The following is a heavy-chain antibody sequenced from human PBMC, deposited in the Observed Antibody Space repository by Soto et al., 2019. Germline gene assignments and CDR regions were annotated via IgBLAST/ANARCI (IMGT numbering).Heavy chain of an antibody. CDR3: ASQDHDVDS. CDR2: IYPDDSDT. Sequence: GEPLKISCKGSGYSFTDYWIGWVRQVPGKGLEWLGIIYPDDSDTRYSPSFLGQVTISADKSISTAYLPWSTLEASGTAMYYCASQDHDVDSWGQGTLVTVSS. D-gene: IGHD1-1*01. V-gene: IGHV5-51*01. CDR1: GYSFTDYW. J-gene: IGHJ4*02.